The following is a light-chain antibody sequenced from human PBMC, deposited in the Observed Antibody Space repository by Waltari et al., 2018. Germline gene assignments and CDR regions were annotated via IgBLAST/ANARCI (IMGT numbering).Light chain of an antibody. Sequence: EIVLTQSPGTLSLSPGERPTLPCRASQSVSSSYLAWYQQKPGQAPRLLIYGASSRATGIPDRFSGSGSGTDFTLTISRLEPEDFAVYYCQQYGSSPITFGPGTKVDIK. V-gene: IGKV3-20*01. CDR3: QQYGSSPIT. CDR2: GAS. J-gene: IGKJ3*01. CDR1: QSVSSSY.